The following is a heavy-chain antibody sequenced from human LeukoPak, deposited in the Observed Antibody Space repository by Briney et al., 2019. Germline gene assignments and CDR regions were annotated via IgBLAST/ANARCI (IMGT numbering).Heavy chain of an antibody. CDR1: GYTFTSYY. V-gene: IGHV1-2*02. CDR3: ARDSDSSGYYQYYFDY. Sequence: ASVKVSCKASGYTFTSYYMHWVRQAPGQGLEWMGWINPNSGGTNYEQKFQGRVTMTRDTPISTAYMELSRLRSDDTAVYYCARDSDSSGYYQYYFDYWGQGTLVTVSS. D-gene: IGHD3-22*01. CDR2: INPNSGGT. J-gene: IGHJ4*02.